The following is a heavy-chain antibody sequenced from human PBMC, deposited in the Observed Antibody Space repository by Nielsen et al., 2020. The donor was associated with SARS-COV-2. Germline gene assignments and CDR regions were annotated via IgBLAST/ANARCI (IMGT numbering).Heavy chain of an antibody. CDR2: IYPGDSDT. CDR1: GYSFTSYW. CDR3: ARQGAPDDYYDSSFDY. V-gene: IGHV5-51*01. D-gene: IGHD3-22*01. J-gene: IGHJ4*02. Sequence: KVSCKGSGYSFTSYWIGWVRQMPGKGLEWMGIIYPGDSDTSYSPSFQGQVTISADKSISTAYLQWSSLKASDTAMYYCARQGAPDDYYDSSFDYWGQGTLVTVSS.